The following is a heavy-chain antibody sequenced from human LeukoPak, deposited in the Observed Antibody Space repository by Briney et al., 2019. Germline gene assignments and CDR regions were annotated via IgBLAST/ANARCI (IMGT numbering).Heavy chain of an antibody. J-gene: IGHJ4*02. CDR2: IKSKTDGGTT. Sequence: GWSLTLSCAASEFTFSSAWMSWVRQAPGKGLEWVGLIKSKTDGGTTDYAAPVKGRFTISRDDSKNTLYLQMNSLKTEDTAVYYCATDGRLSSHYWGQGTLVTVSS. V-gene: IGHV3-15*01. D-gene: IGHD2-15*01. CDR3: ATDGRLSSHY. CDR1: EFTFSSAW.